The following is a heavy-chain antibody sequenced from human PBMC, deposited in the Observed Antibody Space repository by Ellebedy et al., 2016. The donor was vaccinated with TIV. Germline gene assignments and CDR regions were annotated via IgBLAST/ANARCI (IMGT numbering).Heavy chain of an antibody. V-gene: IGHV1-3*04. Sequence: AASVKVSCKASGYTFTTFPLYWVRQAPGQRLEWMGWINTGNGDTRYSQKFQGRVSITRDTSATTTFMELSSLTSEDTAVYYCASRSGQYYYDSSGYYPESYYGMDVWGQGTTVTVSS. CDR3: ASRSGQYYYDSSGYYPESYYGMDV. CDR2: INTGNGDT. D-gene: IGHD3-22*01. J-gene: IGHJ6*02. CDR1: GYTFTTFP.